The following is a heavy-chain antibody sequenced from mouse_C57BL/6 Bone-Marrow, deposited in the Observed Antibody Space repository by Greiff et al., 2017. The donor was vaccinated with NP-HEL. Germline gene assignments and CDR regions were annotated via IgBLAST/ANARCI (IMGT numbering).Heavy chain of an antibody. CDR1: GYAFSNSW. V-gene: IGHV1-82*01. D-gene: IGHD1-1*01. CDR3: ARRGDYGSSYWYFDV. J-gene: IGHJ1*03. CDR2: IYPGDGDT. Sequence: QVQLQQSGPELVKPGASVKISCKASGYAFSNSWMNWVKQRPGKGLEWIGRIYPGDGDTNYNGKFKGKATLTADKSSSTAYMQLSSLTSEDSAVYFCARRGDYGSSYWYFDVWGTGTTVTVSS.